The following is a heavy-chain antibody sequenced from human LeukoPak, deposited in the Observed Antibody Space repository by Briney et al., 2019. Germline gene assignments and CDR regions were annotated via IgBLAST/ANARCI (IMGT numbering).Heavy chain of an antibody. CDR2: IKQDGSEK. D-gene: IGHD3-22*01. CDR1: GFTFSSYW. Sequence: GGSLRLSCAASGFTFSSYWMSWVRQAPGKGLEWVANIKQDGSEKYYVDSVKGRFTISRDNAKNSLYLQMNSLRAEDTAVYYCAREGDYYDSSGYQLFFDYWGQGTLITVSS. J-gene: IGHJ4*02. CDR3: AREGDYYDSSGYQLFFDY. V-gene: IGHV3-7*01.